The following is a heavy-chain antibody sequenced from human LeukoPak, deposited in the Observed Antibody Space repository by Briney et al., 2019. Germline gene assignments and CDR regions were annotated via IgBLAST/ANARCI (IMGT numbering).Heavy chain of an antibody. D-gene: IGHD2-15*01. V-gene: IGHV4-59*01. CDR1: GGSISSNY. Sequence: SETLSLTCTVSGGSISSNYWSWIRQPPGKGLEWIGYIYYSGSANYNPSLKSRVTISVDTSKNQFSLKLSSVTAADTAVYYCARDRYSDGSAYRWFDPWGQGTLVTVSS. J-gene: IGHJ5*02. CDR2: IYYSGSA. CDR3: ARDRYSDGSAYRWFDP.